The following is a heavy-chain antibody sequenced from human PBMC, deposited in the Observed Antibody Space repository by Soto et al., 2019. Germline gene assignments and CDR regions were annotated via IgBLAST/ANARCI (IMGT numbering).Heavy chain of an antibody. J-gene: IGHJ2*01. D-gene: IGHD6-19*01. CDR2: INHSGST. CDR3: ARGRHPPAAVAGYFDL. Sequence: QVQLQQWGAGLLKPSETLSLTCAVYGGSFSGYYWSWIRQPPEKGLEWIGEINHSGSTNYNPSLKSRVTISVDTSKNQFSLKLSSVTAADTAVYYCARGRHPPAAVAGYFDLWGRGTLVTVSS. CDR1: GGSFSGYY. V-gene: IGHV4-34*01.